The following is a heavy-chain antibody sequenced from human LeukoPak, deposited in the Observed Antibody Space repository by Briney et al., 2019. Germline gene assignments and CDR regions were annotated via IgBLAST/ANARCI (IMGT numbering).Heavy chain of an antibody. CDR2: ISWNGGSI. V-gene: IGHV3-9*01. CDR3: AKSDFDWLSPDSNWFDP. D-gene: IGHD3-9*01. J-gene: IGHJ5*02. CDR1: GFTFDDYA. Sequence: GGSLRLSCAASGFTFDDYAMHWVRHAPGKGLEWVSGISWNGGSIGYADSVKGRFTISRDNAKNSLYLQMNSLRAEDTALYYCAKSDFDWLSPDSNWFDPWGQGTLVTVSS.